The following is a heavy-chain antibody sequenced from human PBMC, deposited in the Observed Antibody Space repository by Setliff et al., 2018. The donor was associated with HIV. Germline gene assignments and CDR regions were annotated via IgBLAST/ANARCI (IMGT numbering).Heavy chain of an antibody. CDR2: IRYDGGNK. CDR1: GFTFSSYG. D-gene: IGHD3-22*01. Sequence: GGSLRLSCAASGFTFSSYGMHWVRQAPGKELEWVAFIRYDGGNKYYADSVKGRFTISRDNSKNTLYLQMNSLRAEDTAVYYCAKDAHYYYDSSGYAYWGQGTLVTVS. V-gene: IGHV3-30*02. J-gene: IGHJ4*02. CDR3: AKDAHYYYDSSGYAY.